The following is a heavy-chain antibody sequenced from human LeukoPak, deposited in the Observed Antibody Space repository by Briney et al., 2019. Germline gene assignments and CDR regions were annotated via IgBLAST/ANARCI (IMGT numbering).Heavy chain of an antibody. CDR1: GASISSGGYS. D-gene: IGHD6-19*01. J-gene: IGHJ4*02. CDR2: IYHTGGT. V-gene: IGHV4-30-2*01. Sequence: PSETLSLTCVVSGASISSGGYSWSWIRQPPGKGLEWIGCIYHTGGTQYNPSLKSRDTMSVDTSKNQFSLKLSSVTAADTAVYYCARGVMSIAVAYYYFDYWGQGTLVTVSS. CDR3: ARGVMSIAVAYYYFDY.